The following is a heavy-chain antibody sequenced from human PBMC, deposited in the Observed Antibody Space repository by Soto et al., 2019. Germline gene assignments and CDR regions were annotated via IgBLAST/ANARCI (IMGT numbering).Heavy chain of an antibody. CDR2: SSAYNGNT. J-gene: IGHJ4*02. V-gene: IGHV1-18*01. Sequence: QVQLVQSGAEVKKPGASVKVSCKASGYTFTSYGISWVRQAPGQGLEWMGWSSAYNGNTNYAQKLQGRVTMTPDTSPSTAYMELRSLRSDDTAVYYCARGGGPIVLMVYAIPFDYWGQGTLVTVSS. D-gene: IGHD2-8*01. CDR3: ARGGGPIVLMVYAIPFDY. CDR1: GYTFTSYG.